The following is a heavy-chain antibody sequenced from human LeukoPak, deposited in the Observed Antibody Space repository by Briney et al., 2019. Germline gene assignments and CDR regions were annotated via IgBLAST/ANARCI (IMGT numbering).Heavy chain of an antibody. CDR1: GFTFDDYA. Sequence: GGSLRLSCAASGFTFDDYAMHWVRQAPGKGLEWVSGISWNSGSICYADSVKGRFTISRDNAKNSLYLQMNSLRAEDTALYYCAKDAYDILTGYLGYWGQGTLVTVSS. CDR3: AKDAYDILTGYLGY. CDR2: ISWNSGSI. D-gene: IGHD3-9*01. J-gene: IGHJ4*02. V-gene: IGHV3-9*01.